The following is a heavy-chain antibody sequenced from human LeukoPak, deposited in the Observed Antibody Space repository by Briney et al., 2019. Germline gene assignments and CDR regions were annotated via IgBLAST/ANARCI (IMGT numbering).Heavy chain of an antibody. D-gene: IGHD6-13*01. CDR2: ISSSGSTI. V-gene: IGHV3-48*03. Sequence: GGSLRLSCAASGFTFSSYEMNWVRQAPGKGLEWVSYISSSGSTIYYAGSVKGRFTISRDNAKNSLYLQMNSLRAEDTAVYYCARGFVGQQLPWGQGTLVTVSS. CDR1: GFTFSSYE. J-gene: IGHJ5*02. CDR3: ARGFVGQQLP.